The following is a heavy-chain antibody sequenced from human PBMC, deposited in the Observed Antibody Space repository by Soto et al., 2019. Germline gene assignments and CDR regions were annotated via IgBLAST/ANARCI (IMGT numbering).Heavy chain of an antibody. Sequence: QVQLVQSGSEVKKPGASVKVSCKASGYTFTSYGISWVPQAPGQALEWMGWISAYNGNTNYPQKLQGRVTMTTDTTKSTAYWELRSLRSDETAVYYCARGRGDGDIVVVPADKFDYWGQGTLVTVSS. V-gene: IGHV1-18*01. D-gene: IGHD2-2*01. CDR3: ARGRGDGDIVVVPADKFDY. CDR1: GYTFTSYG. J-gene: IGHJ4*02. CDR2: ISAYNGNT.